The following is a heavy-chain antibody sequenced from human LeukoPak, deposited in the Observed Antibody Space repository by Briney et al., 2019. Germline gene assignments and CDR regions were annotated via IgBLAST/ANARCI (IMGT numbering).Heavy chain of an antibody. CDR3: ARVAPSGYSSGWYLV. Sequence: ASVKVSCKASGYTFASYYMHWVRQAPGQGLEWMGIINPSGGSTSYAQKFQGRVTMTRDMSTSTAYMELSSLRSEDTAVYYCARVAPSGYSSGWYLVWGQGTLVTVSS. V-gene: IGHV1-46*01. J-gene: IGHJ4*02. D-gene: IGHD6-19*01. CDR1: GYTFASYY. CDR2: INPSGGST.